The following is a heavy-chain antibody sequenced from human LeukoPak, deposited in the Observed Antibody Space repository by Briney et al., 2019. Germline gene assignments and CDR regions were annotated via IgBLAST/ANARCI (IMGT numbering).Heavy chain of an antibody. D-gene: IGHD1-26*01. CDR1: GYTFIAYF. J-gene: IGHJ6*02. CDR3: ARGRIVPTPSMDV. CDR2: INPNSGGT. Sequence: ASVKVSCKASGYTFIAYFFHWVRQAPGQGLEWMGWINPNSGGTNSAQKFQGRVTMTSDTSISTAYMELSRLASDDTAVYYCARGRIVPTPSMDVWGQGTTVTVSS. V-gene: IGHV1-2*02.